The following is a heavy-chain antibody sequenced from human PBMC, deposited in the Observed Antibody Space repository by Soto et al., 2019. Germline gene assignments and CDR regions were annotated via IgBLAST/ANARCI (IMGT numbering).Heavy chain of an antibody. D-gene: IGHD3-9*01. CDR3: ANTNDILTGPLDY. J-gene: IGHJ4*02. CDR2: ISYDGSNK. CDR1: GFTFSSYG. Sequence: PVGSLRLSCAASGFTFSSYGMHWVRQAPGKGLEWVAVISYDGSNKYYADSVKGRFTISRDNSKNTLYLQMNSLRAEDTAVYYCANTNDILTGPLDYWGQGTLVTVSS. V-gene: IGHV3-30*18.